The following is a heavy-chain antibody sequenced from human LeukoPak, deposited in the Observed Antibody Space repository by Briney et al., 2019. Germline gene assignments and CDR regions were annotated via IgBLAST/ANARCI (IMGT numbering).Heavy chain of an antibody. D-gene: IGHD5-24*01. CDR3: AREERWLQFKAFDI. Sequence: ASVKVSCKASGGTFSSYAISWVRQAPGQGLEWMGGIIPIFGTANYAQKFQGRVTITADKSTSTAYMELSSLRSEDTAVYYCAREERWLQFKAFDIWGQGTMITVSS. CDR2: IIPIFGTA. CDR1: GGTFSSYA. V-gene: IGHV1-69*06. J-gene: IGHJ3*02.